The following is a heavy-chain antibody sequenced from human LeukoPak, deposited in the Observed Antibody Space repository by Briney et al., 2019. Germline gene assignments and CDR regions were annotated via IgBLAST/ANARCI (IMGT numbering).Heavy chain of an antibody. Sequence: ASVKVSCKASGYSFTSYDINWVRQATGQGPEWMGWMNPNSGNTGYAQKFQGRVTMTRNTSISTAYMELSSLRSEDTAVYYCARPLTRSPVTTGYWGQGTLVTVSS. V-gene: IGHV1-8*01. D-gene: IGHD4-17*01. J-gene: IGHJ4*02. CDR3: ARPLTRSPVTTGY. CDR2: MNPNSGNT. CDR1: GYSFTSYD.